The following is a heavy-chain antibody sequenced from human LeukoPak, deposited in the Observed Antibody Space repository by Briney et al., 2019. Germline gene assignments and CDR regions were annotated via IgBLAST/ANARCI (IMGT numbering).Heavy chain of an antibody. J-gene: IGHJ4*02. CDR1: GFTFTSSA. Sequence: PLASVKVSCKASGFTFTSSAMQWARQARGQRLEWIGWIVVGSGNTNYAQKFQERVTITRDMSTSTAYMELSSLRSEDTAVYYCAASTMVRGVINGPPDYWGQGTLVTVSS. D-gene: IGHD3-10*01. CDR3: AASTMVRGVINGPPDY. V-gene: IGHV1-58*02. CDR2: IVVGSGNT.